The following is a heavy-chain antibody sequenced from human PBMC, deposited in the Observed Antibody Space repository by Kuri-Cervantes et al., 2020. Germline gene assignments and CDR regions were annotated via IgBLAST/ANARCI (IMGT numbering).Heavy chain of an antibody. CDR3: ASTRRPYGGNSEFDY. CDR1: GGSISSSSYY. Sequence: SDTLSPTCPVSGGSISSSSYYWGWIRQPPGKGLEWIGSIYYSGSTYYNPSLKSRVTISVDTSKNQFSLKLSSVTAADTAVYYCASTRRPYGGNSEFDYWGQGTLVTVSS. V-gene: IGHV4-39*07. D-gene: IGHD4-23*01. CDR2: IYYSGST. J-gene: IGHJ4*02.